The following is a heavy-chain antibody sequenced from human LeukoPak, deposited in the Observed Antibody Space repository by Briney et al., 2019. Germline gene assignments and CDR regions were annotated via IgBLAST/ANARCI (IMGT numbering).Heavy chain of an antibody. Sequence: GRSLRLSCAASGFTFSSYAMHWVRQAPGKGLEWVAVISYDGSNKYYADSVKGRFTISRDNSKNTLYLQMNSLRAEDTAVYYCARDYSSSWFSFGYWGQGTLVTVSS. V-gene: IGHV3-30*04. CDR2: ISYDGSNK. CDR3: ARDYSSSWFSFGY. J-gene: IGHJ4*02. D-gene: IGHD6-13*01. CDR1: GFTFSSYA.